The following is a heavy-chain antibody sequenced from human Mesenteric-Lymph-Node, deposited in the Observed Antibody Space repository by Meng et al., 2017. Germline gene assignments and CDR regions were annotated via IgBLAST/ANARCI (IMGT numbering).Heavy chain of an antibody. CDR3: ARVDSSGYFLDY. D-gene: IGHD3-22*01. CDR1: GGSISSGGHS. CDR2: IYYSGSN. Sequence: QVQLQESGPGLVKPSQTLSLPCTVSGGSISSGGHSWSWIRQHPGKGLEWIAYIYYSGSNYYNPSLKSRVILSVDTSKNQFSLKLSSVTAADTAVYYCARVDSSGYFLDYWGQGTLVTVSS. J-gene: IGHJ4*01. V-gene: IGHV4-31*03.